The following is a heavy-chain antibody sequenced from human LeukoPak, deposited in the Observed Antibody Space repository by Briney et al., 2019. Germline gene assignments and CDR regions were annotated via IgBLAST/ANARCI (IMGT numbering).Heavy chain of an antibody. J-gene: IGHJ6*02. CDR2: IWYDGSNK. CDR3: ARVRTIAAAYYYYGMDV. V-gene: IGHV3-33*01. D-gene: IGHD6-13*01. CDR1: GFTFSSYG. Sequence: TGGSLRLSCAASGFTFSSYGMHWVRQAPGKGLEWVAVIWYDGSNKYYVDSVKGRFTISRDNSKNTLYLQMNSLRAKDTAVYYCARVRTIAAAYYYYGMDVWGQGTTVTVSS.